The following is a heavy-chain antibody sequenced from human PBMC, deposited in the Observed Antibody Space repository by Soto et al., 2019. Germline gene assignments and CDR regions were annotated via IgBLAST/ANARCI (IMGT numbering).Heavy chain of an antibody. J-gene: IGHJ4*02. D-gene: IGHD3-22*01. Sequence: HPVGSLRLSCAASGFTFSSYAMSWVRQAPGKGLEWVSAISGTGDSTYYADSVKGRFTISRDNSKNTLYLQINSLRAEDTAVYYCAKDRDSSGYYYRNYWGQGTLVTVSS. V-gene: IGHV3-23*01. CDR2: ISGTGDST. CDR3: AKDRDSSGYYYRNY. CDR1: GFTFSSYA.